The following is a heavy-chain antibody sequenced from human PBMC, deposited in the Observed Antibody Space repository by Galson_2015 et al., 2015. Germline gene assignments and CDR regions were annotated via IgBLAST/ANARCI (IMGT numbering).Heavy chain of an antibody. Sequence: SLRLSCAASGFTFSSYAMSWVRQAPGKGLEWVSGISGSGGSTYYADSVKGRFTISRDNSKNTLYLQVNSLRAEDTAVYYCAKTVSSSWPRPADYWGQGTLVTVSS. D-gene: IGHD6-13*01. J-gene: IGHJ4*02. V-gene: IGHV3-23*01. CDR1: GFTFSSYA. CDR3: AKTVSSSWPRPADY. CDR2: ISGSGGST.